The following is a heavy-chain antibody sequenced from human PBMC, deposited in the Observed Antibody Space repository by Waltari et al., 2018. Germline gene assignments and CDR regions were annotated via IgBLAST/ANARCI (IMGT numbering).Heavy chain of an antibody. CDR1: GFTFSAYR. J-gene: IGHJ4*02. Sequence: EVQLVESGGGLVQPGGSLRLSCTASGFTFSAYRMHWVRQAPGKGLVWVSLINADGRATLYADSVKGRFTMSRDNAKDTLYLQMNSLRGEDTAVYYCARSPVYYGSGSARFFDYWGQGTLVTVSS. D-gene: IGHD3-10*01. CDR2: INADGRAT. CDR3: ARSPVYYGSGSARFFDY. V-gene: IGHV3-74*01.